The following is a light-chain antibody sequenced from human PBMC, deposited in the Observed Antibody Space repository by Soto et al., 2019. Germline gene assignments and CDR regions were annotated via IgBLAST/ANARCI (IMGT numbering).Light chain of an antibody. CDR3: AAWDDSLNGVV. CDR1: ISNIGTNF. V-gene: IGLV1-44*01. J-gene: IGLJ2*01. Sequence: QSVLIQPPSASGTPGQRVTTSCSGSISNIGTNFVNWYQQLPGTSPKILIYSNNQGPSGVPDRFSGSKSGTSASLAISGLQSEDESDYYCAAWDDSLNGVVFGGGTKLTVL. CDR2: SNN.